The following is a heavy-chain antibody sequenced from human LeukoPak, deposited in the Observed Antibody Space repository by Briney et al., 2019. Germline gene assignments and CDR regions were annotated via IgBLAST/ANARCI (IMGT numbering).Heavy chain of an antibody. V-gene: IGHV3-21*01. D-gene: IGHD3-10*01. CDR1: GFTFTNYS. Sequence: GGTLRLSCAASGFTFTNYSMNWVRQTPGKGLEWVSSISSSSTYKYYADSVKGRFTISRDNARNSLYLQMNSLRVDDTAVYYCYPHYYGSGNLNWFDPWGQGTLVTVSS. J-gene: IGHJ5*02. CDR2: ISSSSTYK. CDR3: YPHYYGSGNLNWFDP.